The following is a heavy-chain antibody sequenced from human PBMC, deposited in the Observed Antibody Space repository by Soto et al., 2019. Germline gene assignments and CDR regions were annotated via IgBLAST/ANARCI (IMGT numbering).Heavy chain of an antibody. D-gene: IGHD3-9*01. J-gene: IGHJ5*02. CDR3: ARVVLRDWLDP. CDR1: GGSVSSGSYY. CDR2: IYYSGST. Sequence: KPSETLSLTCTVSGGSVSSGSYYWSWIRQPPGKGLEWIGYIYYSGSTNYNPSLKSRVTISVDTSKNQFSLKLSSVTAADTAVYYCARVVLRDWLDPWGQGTLVTVSS. V-gene: IGHV4-61*01.